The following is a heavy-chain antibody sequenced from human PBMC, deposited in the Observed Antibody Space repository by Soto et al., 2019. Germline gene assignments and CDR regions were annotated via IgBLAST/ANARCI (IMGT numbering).Heavy chain of an antibody. CDR1: GFNFITYS. J-gene: IGHJ6*02. V-gene: IGHV3-21*01. CDR3: ARTRSAWSDFHYYSLDV. D-gene: IGHD1-26*01. CDR2: ISSSAVYI. Sequence: ESGGGPVRPGGSLKLSCAASGFNFITYSLSWVRQAPGKGLEWVASISSSAVYIDYADSVKGRFTISRDNANNSLYVQMNSLTGEDTAVYYCARTRSAWSDFHYYSLDVWGQGTTVTVSS.